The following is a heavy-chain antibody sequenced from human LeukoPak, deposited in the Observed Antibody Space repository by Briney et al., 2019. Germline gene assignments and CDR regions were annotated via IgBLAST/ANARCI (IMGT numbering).Heavy chain of an antibody. V-gene: IGHV4-61*02. CDR3: ARDLGSSSLGYFDY. Sequence: SETLSLTCTVSGGSISSGSYYWRWIRQPGGRGLEWIGRIYTSGSTNYNPSLKSRVTISVDASKNQFSLKLSSVTAADTAVYYCARDLGSSSLGYFDYWGQGTLVTVSS. J-gene: IGHJ4*02. CDR1: GGSISSGSYY. D-gene: IGHD6-6*01. CDR2: IYTSGST.